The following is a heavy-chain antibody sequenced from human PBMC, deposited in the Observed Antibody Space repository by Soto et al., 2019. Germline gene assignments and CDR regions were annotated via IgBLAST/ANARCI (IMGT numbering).Heavy chain of an antibody. CDR3: ARDGAPDIVVVPAAKTTVFYY. Sequence: GSLRLSCAASGFRFSDYSMNWVRQAPGRGLEWVSYISSSSFTIHYADSVEGRFAISRDNAKNSLYLQMNSLRVEDTAVYYCARDGAPDIVVVPAAKTTVFYYWGQGTLVTVS. V-gene: IGHV3-48*01. D-gene: IGHD2-2*01. CDR1: GFRFSDYS. J-gene: IGHJ4*02. CDR2: ISSSSFTI.